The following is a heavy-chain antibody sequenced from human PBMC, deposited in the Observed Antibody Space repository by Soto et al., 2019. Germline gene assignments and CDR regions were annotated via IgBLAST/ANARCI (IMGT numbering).Heavy chain of an antibody. J-gene: IGHJ4*02. CDR2: ISYDGSNT. V-gene: IGHV3-30*18. Sequence: QVQLVESGGGVVQPGRSLRLSCVASGFTFSSYGMHWVRQAPGKGLEWVAIISYDGSNTYYADSVKGRFTISRDNSKNTLYLQMHSLRAEDTSVYYCAKEGGLRRSYDISSSYYFDYWGQGTLVTVSS. CDR1: GFTFSSYG. CDR3: AKEGGLRRSYDISSSYYFDY. D-gene: IGHD1-26*01.